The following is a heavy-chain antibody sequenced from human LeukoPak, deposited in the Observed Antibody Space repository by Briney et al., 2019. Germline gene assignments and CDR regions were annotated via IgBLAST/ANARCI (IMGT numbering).Heavy chain of an antibody. J-gene: IGHJ4*02. Sequence: ASVKVSCKASGYTFTGYYLNWVRQAPGKGLEWMGRINPNSGGTNSGQKFQGRATMTRATSISTAYLEMSSLTFDNTAVYYCARVDAASLAVHYWGQGTLVTVSS. CDR2: INPNSGGT. D-gene: IGHD6-13*01. CDR1: GYTFTGYY. V-gene: IGHV1-2*02. CDR3: ARVDAASLAVHY.